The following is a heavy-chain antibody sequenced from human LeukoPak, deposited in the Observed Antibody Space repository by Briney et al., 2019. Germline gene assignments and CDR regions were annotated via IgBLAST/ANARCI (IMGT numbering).Heavy chain of an antibody. CDR2: INHSGST. D-gene: IGHD3-3*01. CDR1: GGSFSGYY. V-gene: IGHV4-34*01. CDR3: ARVRLITIFGVVIRNWFDP. Sequence: SSETLSLTCAVYGGSFSGYYWSWIRQPPGKGLEWIGEINHSGSTNYNPSLKSRATISVDTSKNQFSLKLSSVTAADTAVYYCARVRLITIFGVVIRNWFDPWGQGTLVTVSS. J-gene: IGHJ5*02.